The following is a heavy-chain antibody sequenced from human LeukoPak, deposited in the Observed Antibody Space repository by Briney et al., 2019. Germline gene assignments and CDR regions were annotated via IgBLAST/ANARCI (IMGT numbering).Heavy chain of an antibody. CDR1: GGSFSGYY. D-gene: IGHD4-17*01. CDR3: ARLCQVTTCAKFEH. J-gene: IGHJ4*02. Sequence: SETLSLTCAVYGGSFSGYYWSWIRQPPGKGLEWIGEIHHSGSTNYNPSLKSRVTISVDTSKNQFSLKLSSVTAADTAVYYCARLCQVTTCAKFEHWGQGILVTVSS. CDR2: IHHSGST. V-gene: IGHV4-34*01.